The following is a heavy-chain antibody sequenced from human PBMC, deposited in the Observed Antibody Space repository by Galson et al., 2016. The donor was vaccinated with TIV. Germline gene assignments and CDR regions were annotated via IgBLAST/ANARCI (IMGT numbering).Heavy chain of an antibody. CDR1: GFTFSNYN. CDR2: ISTASITI. D-gene: IGHD5-24*01. CDR3: ARDRDGYATGDY. V-gene: IGHV3-48*02. Sequence: SLRLSCAASGFTFSNYNMNWVRQAPGKGLEWVSYISTASITIHYADSVKGRFTISREDAENSLYLQMNSLRDEDTAVYYCARDRDGYATGDYWGQGTLVTVSS. J-gene: IGHJ4*02.